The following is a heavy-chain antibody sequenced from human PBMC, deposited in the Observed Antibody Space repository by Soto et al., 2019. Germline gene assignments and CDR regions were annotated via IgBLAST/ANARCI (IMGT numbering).Heavy chain of an antibody. CDR3: ASRHCCGGSCYNHGFDS. D-gene: IGHD2-15*01. V-gene: IGHV4-39*01. CDR1: GASLSSISYY. J-gene: IGHJ4*02. CDR2: IFFTGNI. Sequence: SETLSLTCTVSGASLSSISYYWGWIRQPPGKGLEWVGSIFFTGNIYYNPSLKSRVTISVDTSRNQFSLMVNSVTAADTAVYYCASRHCCGGSCYNHGFDSWGQGALVTVSS.